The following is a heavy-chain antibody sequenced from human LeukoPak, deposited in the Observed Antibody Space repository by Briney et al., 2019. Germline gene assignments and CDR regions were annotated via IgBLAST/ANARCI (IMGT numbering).Heavy chain of an antibody. V-gene: IGHV4-61*02. CDR3: ARSGSSTWYWYFDL. D-gene: IGHD6-13*01. Sequence: SETLSLTCTVSGGSISSGSYYWSWIRQPAGKGLEWIGRIYTSGSTYYNPSLKSRVTISVDRSKNQFSLKLNSVTAADTAVYYCARSGSSTWYWYFDLWGRGTLVTVSS. CDR1: GGSISSGSYY. CDR2: IYTSGST. J-gene: IGHJ2*01.